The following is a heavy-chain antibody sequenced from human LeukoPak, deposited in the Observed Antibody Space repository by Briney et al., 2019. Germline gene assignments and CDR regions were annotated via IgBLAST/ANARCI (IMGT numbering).Heavy chain of an antibody. Sequence: PSETLSLTCTVSGDSISSGDYYWSWIRQPAGKGLEWIGRIYTSGSTNYNPSLRSRVTMSVDTSKNQFSLKLSSVTAADTAVYYCARDLDYYFDPWGQGTLVTVSS. CDR3: ARDLDYYFDP. D-gene: IGHD3-22*01. CDR1: GDSISSGDYY. J-gene: IGHJ5*02. V-gene: IGHV4-61*02. CDR2: IYTSGST.